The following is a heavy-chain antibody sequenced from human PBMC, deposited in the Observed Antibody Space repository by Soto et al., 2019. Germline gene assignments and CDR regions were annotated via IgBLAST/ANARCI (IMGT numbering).Heavy chain of an antibody. Sequence: EVQLVESGGGLVQPGGSLRLSCSASGFTFSSYSMNWVRQAPGKELEWLSYISGSGNTMYYADSVKGRFTIARDNAQKSLYLQLNNLRDDDTAMYYCARDPKSGNQKRYFDYWGKGTLVTVSS. D-gene: IGHD3-3*01. V-gene: IGHV3-48*02. CDR2: ISGSGNTM. CDR1: GFTFSSYS. CDR3: ARDPKSGNQKRYFDY. J-gene: IGHJ4*02.